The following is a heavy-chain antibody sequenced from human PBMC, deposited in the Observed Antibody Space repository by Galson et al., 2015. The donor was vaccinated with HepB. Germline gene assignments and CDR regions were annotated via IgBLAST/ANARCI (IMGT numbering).Heavy chain of an antibody. CDR3: ARGPALELFDY. D-gene: IGHD1-7*01. J-gene: IGHJ4*02. Sequence: SVKVSCKASGYTFTSYAMHWVRQAPGQRLEWMGWINAGNGNTKYPQKFQGRVTITRDTSASTAYMELSSLRSEDTAVYYCARGPALELFDYWGQGTLVTVSS. CDR1: GYTFTSYA. V-gene: IGHV1-3*01. CDR2: INAGNGNT.